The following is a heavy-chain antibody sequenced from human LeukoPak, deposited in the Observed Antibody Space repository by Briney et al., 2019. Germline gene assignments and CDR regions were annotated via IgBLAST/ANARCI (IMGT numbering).Heavy chain of an antibody. CDR2: INPNSGGT. Sequence: ASVKVSCKAAGYTFTGYYMHWVRQAPGQGLEWMGWINPNSGGTNYAQKFQGWVTMTRDTSISTAYMELSRLRSDDPAVYYCARGGQQLAQGEYFQHWGQGTLVTVSS. CDR3: ARGGQQLAQGEYFQH. D-gene: IGHD6-13*01. J-gene: IGHJ1*01. CDR1: GYTFTGYY. V-gene: IGHV1-2*04.